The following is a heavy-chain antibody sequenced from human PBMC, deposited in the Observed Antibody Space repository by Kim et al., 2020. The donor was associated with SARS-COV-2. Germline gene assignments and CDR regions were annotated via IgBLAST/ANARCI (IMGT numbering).Heavy chain of an antibody. CDR3: ARVRLQGSGWFVDYYGIDV. CDR1: GFTFDDYG. D-gene: IGHD6-19*01. J-gene: IGHJ6*02. V-gene: IGHV3-20*01. Sequence: GGSLRLSCAASGFTFDDYGMSWVRQAPGKGLEWVSGINWNGGSTGYADSVKGRFTISRDNAKNSLYLQMNSLRAEDTALYHCARVRLQGSGWFVDYYGIDVWGQGTTVTVSS. CDR2: INWNGGST.